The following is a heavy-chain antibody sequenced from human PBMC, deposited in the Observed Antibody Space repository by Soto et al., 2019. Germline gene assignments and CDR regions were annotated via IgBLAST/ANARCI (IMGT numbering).Heavy chain of an antibody. CDR1: GYTISSYG. CDR2: IAHNGNT. CDR3: ARDRGGDFRYGMDV. Sequence: QVQLVQSGGEVKKPGASVKVSCMASGYTISSYGLSCLRQAPGQGLEWVGWIAHNGNTNYARKFQGRFTLTTDTSTGTVYMELRGLRPDDTAVYYCARDRGGDFRYGMDVWGQGTTVTVSS. D-gene: IGHD2-21*02. V-gene: IGHV1-18*01. J-gene: IGHJ6*02.